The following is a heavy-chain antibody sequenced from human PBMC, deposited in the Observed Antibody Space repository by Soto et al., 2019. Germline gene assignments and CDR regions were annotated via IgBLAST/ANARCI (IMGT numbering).Heavy chain of an antibody. Sequence: QVQLQESGPGLVTPSQTLSLTCTVSDASISSGAYYWSWIRQHPGKGLEWIGYIYYSGNTYYNPSLKSRVAISIDTSENQFSLKLSSVTAADTAVYYCARDRTGYDHFDYWGQGTLVTVSS. D-gene: IGHD5-12*01. J-gene: IGHJ4*02. V-gene: IGHV4-31*03. CDR1: DASISSGAYY. CDR3: ARDRTGYDHFDY. CDR2: IYYSGNT.